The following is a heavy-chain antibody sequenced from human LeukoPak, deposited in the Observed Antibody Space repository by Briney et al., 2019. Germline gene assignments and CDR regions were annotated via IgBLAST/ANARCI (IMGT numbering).Heavy chain of an antibody. D-gene: IGHD6-19*01. CDR3: ARLLWAVAGTTPWNNWFDP. CDR1: GGSISSGSYY. V-gene: IGHV4-61*02. J-gene: IGHJ5*02. CDR2: IYTSGST. Sequence: PSQTLSLTCTVSGGSISSGSYYWSWIRQPAGKGLEWIGRIYTSGSTNYNPSLKSRVTISGDTSKNQFSLKLSSVTAADTAVYYCARLLWAVAGTTPWNNWFDPWGQGTLVTVSS.